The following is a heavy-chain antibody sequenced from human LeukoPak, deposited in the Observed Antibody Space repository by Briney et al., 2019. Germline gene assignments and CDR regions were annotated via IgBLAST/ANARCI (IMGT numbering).Heavy chain of an antibody. CDR1: GFTFSSYG. D-gene: IGHD6-19*01. CDR3: AKDLVAAEYYYMDV. J-gene: IGHJ6*03. Sequence: GGSLRLSCAASGFTFSSYGMHWVRQAPGKGLEWVAFIRYDGSNKYYADSVKGRFTISRDNSKNTLYLQMNSLRAEDTAVYYCAKDLVAAEYYYMDVWGKGTTVTVSS. V-gene: IGHV3-30*02. CDR2: IRYDGSNK.